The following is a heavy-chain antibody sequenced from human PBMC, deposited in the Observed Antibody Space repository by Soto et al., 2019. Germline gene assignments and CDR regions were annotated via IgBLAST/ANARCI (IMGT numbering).Heavy chain of an antibody. D-gene: IGHD3-10*01. Sequence: ASGKVSCKASGYTFTSYYMHWVRQAPGQGLEWMGIINPSGGSTSYAQKFQGRVTMTRDTSTSTVYMELSSLRAEDTAIYYCAKKVNSGSGSQYFDYWGQGTLVTVSS. CDR3: AKKVNSGSGSQYFDY. CDR1: GYTFTSYY. J-gene: IGHJ4*02. V-gene: IGHV1-46*01. CDR2: INPSGGST.